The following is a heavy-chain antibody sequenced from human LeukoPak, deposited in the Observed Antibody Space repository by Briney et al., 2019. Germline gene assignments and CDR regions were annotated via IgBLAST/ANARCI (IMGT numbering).Heavy chain of an antibody. D-gene: IGHD3-9*01. Sequence: GASVKVSCKASGYTFTSYDINWVRQATGQGLEWMGWMNPNSGNTGYAQKFQGRVTMTRNTSISTAYMELSSLRSEDTAVYYCARNLGVSERKLRYFDWLPKHNWFDPWGQGTLVTVSS. CDR1: GYTFTSYD. V-gene: IGHV1-8*01. CDR2: MNPNSGNT. CDR3: ARNLGVSERKLRYFDWLPKHNWFDP. J-gene: IGHJ5*02.